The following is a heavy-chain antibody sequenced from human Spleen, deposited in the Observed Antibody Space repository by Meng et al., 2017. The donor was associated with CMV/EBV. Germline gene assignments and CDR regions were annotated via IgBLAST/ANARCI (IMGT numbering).Heavy chain of an antibody. J-gene: IGHJ4*02. Sequence: QVQLVQSGAEVKKPGASVKISCRASGYTFTKYAIKWVRQAPGQRLEWMGWINAGYGDTRYSQKFQGRVTITRDTSANTSYMELSGLKPEDTAVFYCAREPGSNTRFDSWGQRTLVTVSS. CDR1: GYTFTKYA. V-gene: IGHV1-3*01. CDR3: AREPGSNTRFDS. CDR2: INAGYGDT. D-gene: IGHD1-14*01.